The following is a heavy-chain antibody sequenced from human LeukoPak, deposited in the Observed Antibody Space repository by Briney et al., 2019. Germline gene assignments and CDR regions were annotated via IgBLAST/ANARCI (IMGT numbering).Heavy chain of an antibody. CDR3: AGYASSGRRDVFDI. Sequence: GGSLRLSCAASGFTFSSYWMSWVRQAPAKGLEWVANIKQDGSEKYYVDSVKGRFTISRDNAKNSLYLQMNSLRAEDTAVYYCAGYASSGRRDVFDIWGEGRMVTVSS. J-gene: IGHJ3*02. CDR2: IKQDGSEK. D-gene: IGHD3-22*01. V-gene: IGHV3-7*01. CDR1: GFTFSSYW.